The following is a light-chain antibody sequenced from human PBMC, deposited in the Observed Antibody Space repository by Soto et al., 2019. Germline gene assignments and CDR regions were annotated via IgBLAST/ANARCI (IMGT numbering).Light chain of an antibody. J-gene: IGKJ1*01. CDR1: QSVSSIY. CDR2: GAS. CDR3: QHYGSSQRT. Sequence: EAVLTQSPGTLSLSPGERATLSCRASQSVSSIYLAWYQQKPGQAPRLLIYGASSRATGIPDRFSGGGSGTDFTLTISRREPEDFAVYYCQHYGSSQRTFGQGTKVEIK. V-gene: IGKV3-20*01.